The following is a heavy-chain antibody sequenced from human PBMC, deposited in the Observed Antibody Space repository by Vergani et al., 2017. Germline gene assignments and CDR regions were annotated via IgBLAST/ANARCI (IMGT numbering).Heavy chain of an antibody. CDR2: ISAYNGNT. D-gene: IGHD2-2*01. J-gene: IGHJ6*02. CDR3: ARDPDSVVVPAAPYYYYYYGMDV. CDR1: GYTFTSYG. V-gene: IGHV1-18*04. Sequence: QVQLVQSGAEVKKPGASVKVSCKASGYTFTSYGISWVRQAPGQGVEWMGWISAYNGNTNYAQKLQGRVTMTTDTSTGTAYMELRSMRSDDTVVYYCARDPDSVVVPAAPYYYYYYGMDVWGQGTTVTVSS.